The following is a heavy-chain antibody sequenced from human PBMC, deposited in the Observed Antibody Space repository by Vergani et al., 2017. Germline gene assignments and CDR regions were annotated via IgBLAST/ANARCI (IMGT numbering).Heavy chain of an antibody. V-gene: IGHV3-9*01. CDR3: ARGGKAPGVAFDI. Sequence: EVQLVESGGGLVQPGGSLRLSCAASGFTFSSYSMNWVRQAPGKGLEWVSGISWNSGSIGYADSVKGRFTISRDNAKNSLYLQMNSLRAEDTAVYYCARGGKAPGVAFDIWGQGTMVTVSS. CDR2: ISWNSGSI. D-gene: IGHD3-16*01. J-gene: IGHJ3*02. CDR1: GFTFSSYS.